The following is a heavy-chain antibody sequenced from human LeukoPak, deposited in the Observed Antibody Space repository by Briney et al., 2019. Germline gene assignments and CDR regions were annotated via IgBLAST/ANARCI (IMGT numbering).Heavy chain of an antibody. D-gene: IGHD6-13*01. J-gene: IGHJ5*02. V-gene: IGHV4-59*01. CDR3: ARSIAAAAPRFYP. Sequence: SETLSLTCTVSGGSISSYYWSWILQPPGKGLEWIGYIYYSGSTNYNPSLTSRVTISVDTSKNQFSLKLSSVTAADTAVYYCARSIAAAAPRFYPRGQRILVTVSS. CDR1: GGSISSYY. CDR2: IYYSGST.